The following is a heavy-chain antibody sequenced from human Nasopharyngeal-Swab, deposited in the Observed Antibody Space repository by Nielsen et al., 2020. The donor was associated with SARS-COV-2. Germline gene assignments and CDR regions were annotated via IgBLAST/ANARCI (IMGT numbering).Heavy chain of an antibody. Sequence: SETLSLTCTVAGGSISSYYWSWIRQPPGKGLEWIGYIYYSGSTNYNPSLKSRVTISVDTSKNQFSLKLSSVTAADTAVYYCARENVWVPSADASYGMDVWGQGTTVTVSS. V-gene: IGHV4-59*01. CDR3: ARENVWVPSADASYGMDV. CDR1: GGSISSYY. D-gene: IGHD1-26*01. J-gene: IGHJ6*02. CDR2: IYYSGST.